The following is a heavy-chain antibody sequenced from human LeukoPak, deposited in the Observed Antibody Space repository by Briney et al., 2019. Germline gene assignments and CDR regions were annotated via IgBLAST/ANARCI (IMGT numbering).Heavy chain of an antibody. Sequence: GGSLRLSCAASGFTFSSPAMHWVRQAPGKGLEWLAVISYDGSNKNYVDSVKGRFTVSRDNSKNTLDLQMNSLRAEDSAVYYCARDMSGGYQIDYWGQGTLATVSS. CDR1: GFTFSSPA. CDR3: ARDMSGGYQIDY. V-gene: IGHV3-30*04. J-gene: IGHJ4*02. CDR2: ISYDGSNK. D-gene: IGHD3-16*01.